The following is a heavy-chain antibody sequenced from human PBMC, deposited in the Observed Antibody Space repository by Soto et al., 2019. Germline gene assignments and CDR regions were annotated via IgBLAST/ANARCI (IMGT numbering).Heavy chain of an antibody. D-gene: IGHD2-8*01. CDR3: ARERYAMVDPRVYYFDY. V-gene: IGHV3-21*01. Sequence: EVQLVESGGGLVKPGGSLRLSCAASGFTFSSYSMNWVRQAPGKGLEWVSSISSSSSYIYYADSVKGRFTISRDNAKNSLYLQMNSLRAEDTAVYYCARERYAMVDPRVYYFDYWGQGTLVTVSS. CDR2: ISSSSSYI. J-gene: IGHJ4*02. CDR1: GFTFSSYS.